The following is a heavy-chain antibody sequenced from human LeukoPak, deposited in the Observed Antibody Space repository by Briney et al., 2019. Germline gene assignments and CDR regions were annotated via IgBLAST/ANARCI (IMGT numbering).Heavy chain of an antibody. CDR1: GGSISNYY. D-gene: IGHD3-10*01. J-gene: IGHJ6*03. CDR3: ARASMVRGVITANYYYMDV. V-gene: IGHV4-59*01. CDR2: IYYSGST. Sequence: PSETLSLTCTVSGGSISNYYWNWIRQPPGKGLEWIGYIYYSGSTNYNPSLKSRVTISVDTSRNQFSLKLRSVAAADTAVYYCARASMVRGVITANYYYMDVWGKGTTVTVSS.